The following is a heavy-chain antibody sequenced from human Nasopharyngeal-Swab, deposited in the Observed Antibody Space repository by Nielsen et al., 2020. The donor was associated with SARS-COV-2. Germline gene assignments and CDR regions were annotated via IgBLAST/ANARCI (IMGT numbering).Heavy chain of an antibody. CDR2: INQAGSVQ. D-gene: IGHD1-26*01. J-gene: IGHJ4*02. Sequence: LSLTCAASGFTFTNHWMSWVRQAPGKGLEWLANINQAGSVQKYVDSVKGRFFISRDNTEKTLFLQMNSLTVGDTAVYYCVRNGGALDFWGQGTMVTVSS. CDR1: GFTFTNHW. V-gene: IGHV3-7*01. CDR3: VRNGGALDF.